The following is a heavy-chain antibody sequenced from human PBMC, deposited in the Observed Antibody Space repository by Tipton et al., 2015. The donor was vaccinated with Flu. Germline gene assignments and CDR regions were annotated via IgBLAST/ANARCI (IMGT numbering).Heavy chain of an antibody. D-gene: IGHD3-3*01. Sequence: LSLTCTVSGYSISSGYYWGWIRQPPGKGLEWIGTIYHSGSTNYNPSLKSRVTISVDTSKNQFSLKLSSVTAADTAVYYCATYLSDLWSGYSGGWFDPWGQGTLVTVSS. J-gene: IGHJ5*02. CDR3: ATYLSDLWSGYSGGWFDP. V-gene: IGHV4-38-2*02. CDR2: IYHSGST. CDR1: GYSISSGYY.